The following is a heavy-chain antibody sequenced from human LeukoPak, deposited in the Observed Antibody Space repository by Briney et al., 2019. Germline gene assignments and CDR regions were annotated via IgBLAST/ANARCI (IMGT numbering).Heavy chain of an antibody. Sequence: SETLSLTCAVYGGSFSGYYWSWIRQPPGKGLEWIGEINHSGSTNYNPSLKSRVTISADTSKNQFSLKLSSVTAADTAVYYCARAPIIAARLYYYYMDVWGKGTTVTVSS. V-gene: IGHV4-34*01. CDR3: ARAPIIAARLYYYYMDV. CDR2: INHSGST. J-gene: IGHJ6*03. D-gene: IGHD6-6*01. CDR1: GGSFSGYY.